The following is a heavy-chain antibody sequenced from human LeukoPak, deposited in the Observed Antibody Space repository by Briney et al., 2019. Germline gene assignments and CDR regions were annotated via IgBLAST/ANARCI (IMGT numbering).Heavy chain of an antibody. CDR1: GFTFSSYA. D-gene: IGHD2-15*01. V-gene: IGHV3-30-3*01. J-gene: IGHJ3*02. CDR2: ISYDGSNK. Sequence: GGSLRLSCAASGFTFSSYAMHWVRQAPGKGLEWVAVISYDGSNKYYADSVKGRFTISRDNSKNTLYLQMNSLRAEDTAVYYCARRYCSGGSCYSEDAFDIWGQGTMVTVSS. CDR3: ARRYCSGGSCYSEDAFDI.